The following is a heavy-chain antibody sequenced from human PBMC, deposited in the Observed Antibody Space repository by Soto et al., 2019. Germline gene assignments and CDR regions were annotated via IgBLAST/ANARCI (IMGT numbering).Heavy chain of an antibody. CDR1: GYIFVNYG. D-gene: IGHD3-16*01. J-gene: IGHJ6*02. CDR2: ISPYTGNT. V-gene: IGHV1-18*01. Sequence: QVQLVQSGDEVKKPGASVKVSCKASGYIFVNYGIAWVRQAPRQGLEWMGWISPYTGNTHSASKFQGRLTMTTDTSTSTAYTDLGSLTSDDTAVYYCVMVDNYVTPTPQDGWGQGTTVTVSS. CDR3: VMVDNYVTPTPQDG.